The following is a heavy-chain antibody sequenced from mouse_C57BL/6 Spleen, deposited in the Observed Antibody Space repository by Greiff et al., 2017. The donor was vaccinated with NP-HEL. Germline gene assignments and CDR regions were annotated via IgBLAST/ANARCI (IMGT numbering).Heavy chain of an antibody. V-gene: IGHV5-17*01. CDR1: GFTFSDYG. Sequence: EVKLMESGGGLVKPGGSLKLSCAASGFTFSDYGMHWVRQAPEKGLEWVAYISSGSSTIYYADTVKGRFTISRDNAKNTLFLQMTSLRSEDTAMYYCARRYYGSSYWDYFDYWGQGTTLTVSS. CDR2: ISSGSSTI. CDR3: ARRYYGSSYWDYFDY. D-gene: IGHD1-1*01. J-gene: IGHJ2*01.